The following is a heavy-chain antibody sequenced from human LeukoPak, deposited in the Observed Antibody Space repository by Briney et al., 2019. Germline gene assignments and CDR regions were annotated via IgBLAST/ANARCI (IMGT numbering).Heavy chain of an antibody. CDR2: INPSGGST. J-gene: IGHJ4*02. CDR1: GYTFTSYY. V-gene: IGHV1-46*01. Sequence: ASVEVSCKASGYTFTSYYMHWVRQAPGQGLEWMGIINPSGGSTSYAQKFQGRVTMTRDTSTSTVYMELSSLRSEDTAVYYCARARLLELRGLALGYWGQGTLVTVSS. CDR3: ARARLLELRGLALGY. D-gene: IGHD1-7*01.